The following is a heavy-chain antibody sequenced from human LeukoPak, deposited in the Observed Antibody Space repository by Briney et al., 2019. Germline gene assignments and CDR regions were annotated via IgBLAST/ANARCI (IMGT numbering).Heavy chain of an antibody. V-gene: IGHV3-48*03. CDR3: ASNTGYSYGYFDY. CDR1: GFSFSSYE. CDR2: ISRGGSTI. D-gene: IGHD5-18*01. J-gene: IGHJ4*02. Sequence: GGSLRLSCAASGFSFSSYEMNWVRQAPGKGLEWVSYISRGGSTIYYADSVKGRFTFSRDNAKNSPYLQMNSLRAEDTAVYYCASNTGYSYGYFDYWGQGTLVTVSS.